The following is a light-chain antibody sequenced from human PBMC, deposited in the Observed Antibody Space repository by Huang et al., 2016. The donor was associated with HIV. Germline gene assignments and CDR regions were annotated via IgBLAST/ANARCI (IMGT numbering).Light chain of an antibody. Sequence: EIVMTQSPATLSVSPGETATLSCRDSRTVYNNLAWYQQKPGQAPRLLIYGASTRTTGIPARFSGGGFGTDFTLTITTLQSEDFALYYCQQYYDWPPITFGQGTRLDIK. CDR1: RTVYNN. CDR3: QQYYDWPPIT. J-gene: IGKJ5*01. V-gene: IGKV3-15*01. CDR2: GAS.